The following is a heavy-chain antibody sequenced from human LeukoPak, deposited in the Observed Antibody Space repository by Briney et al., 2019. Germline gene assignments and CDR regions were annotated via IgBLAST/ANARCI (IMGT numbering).Heavy chain of an antibody. J-gene: IGHJ4*02. CDR3: AKEPYYYGSGSYYMDY. CDR1: GFTFSSDW. V-gene: IGHV3-30*02. CDR2: IRYDGSNK. Sequence: GGSLRLSCAVSGFTFSSDWMIWVRQAPGKGLEWVAFIRYDGSNKYYADSVKGRFTISRDNSKNTLYLQMNSLRAEDTAVYYCAKEPYYYGSGSYYMDYWGQGTLVTVSS. D-gene: IGHD3-10*01.